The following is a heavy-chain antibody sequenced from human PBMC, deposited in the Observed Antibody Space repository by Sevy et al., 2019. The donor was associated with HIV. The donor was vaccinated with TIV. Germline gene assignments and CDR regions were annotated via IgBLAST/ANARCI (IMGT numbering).Heavy chain of an antibody. V-gene: IGHV3-21*01. J-gene: IGHJ4*02. CDR1: GFTFSSYS. CDR2: ISSSSSYI. Sequence: GGSLRLSCAASGFTFSSYSMNWVRQAPGKGLEWVSSISSSSSYIYYADSVKGRFTISRDNAKNSLYLQMNSLRAEDTAVYYCAREGEYSSSSGGLDYWGQGTLVTVSS. D-gene: IGHD6-6*01. CDR3: AREGEYSSSSGGLDY.